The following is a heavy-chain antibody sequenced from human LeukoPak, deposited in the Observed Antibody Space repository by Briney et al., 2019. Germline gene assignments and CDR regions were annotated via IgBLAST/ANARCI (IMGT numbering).Heavy chain of an antibody. D-gene: IGHD3-10*01. CDR1: GFTFGSYE. J-gene: IGHJ5*02. CDR3: AREPDTYYGSGTNWFDP. V-gene: IGHV3-48*03. CDR2: ISSSGSTI. Sequence: PGGSLRLSCAASGFTFGSYEMNWVRQAPGKGLEWVSYISSSGSTIYYADSVKGRFTISRDNAKNSLYLQMNSLRAEDTAVYYCAREPDTYYGSGTNWFDPWGQGTLVTVSS.